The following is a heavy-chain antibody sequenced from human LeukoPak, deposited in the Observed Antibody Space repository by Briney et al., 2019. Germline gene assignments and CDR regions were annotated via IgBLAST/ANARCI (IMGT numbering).Heavy chain of an antibody. CDR1: GFTVSSNY. D-gene: IGHD6-6*01. CDR3: AKDLSIAARRGFDY. V-gene: IGHV3-23*01. CDR2: ISGSGGST. J-gene: IGHJ4*02. Sequence: PGGSLRLSCAASGFTVSSNYMSWVRQAPGKGLEWVSAISGSGGSTYYADSVKGRFTISRDNSKNTLYLQMNSLRAEDTAVYYCAKDLSIAARRGFDYWGQGTLVTVSS.